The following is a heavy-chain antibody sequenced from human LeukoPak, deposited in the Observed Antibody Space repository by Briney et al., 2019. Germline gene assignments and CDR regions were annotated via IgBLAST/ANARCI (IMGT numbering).Heavy chain of an antibody. CDR1: GGTFSSYA. CDR3: ARDNVEYSYVPSNWFDP. V-gene: IGHV1-69*01. Sequence: SVKVSCKASGGTFSSYAISWVRQAPGQGLEWMGGIIPIFGTANYAQKFQGRVTITADESTSTAYMELSSLRSEDTAVYYCARDNVEYSYVPSNWFDPWGQGTLVTVSS. CDR2: IIPIFGTA. D-gene: IGHD5-18*01. J-gene: IGHJ5*02.